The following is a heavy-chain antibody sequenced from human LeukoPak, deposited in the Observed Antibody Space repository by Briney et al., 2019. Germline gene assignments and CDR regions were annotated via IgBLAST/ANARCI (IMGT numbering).Heavy chain of an antibody. CDR1: GGSISSSSSIC. J-gene: IGHJ4*02. CDR2: IYHSGAT. Sequence: SETLSLTCAVSGGSISSSSSICWTWVRQPPGKGLEWIGEIYHSGATNYNPTLKSRVTMLLDKSKNQFSLKLNSVTAADTAVYYCARNGGNSDYDYWGQGTLVTVSA. V-gene: IGHV4-4*02. D-gene: IGHD4-23*01. CDR3: ARNGGNSDYDY.